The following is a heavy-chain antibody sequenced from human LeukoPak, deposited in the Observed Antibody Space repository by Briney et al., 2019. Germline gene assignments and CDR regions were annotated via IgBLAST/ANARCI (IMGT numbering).Heavy chain of an antibody. Sequence: SETLSLTCTVSGGSISSSSYYWGWIRQPPGKGLEWIGSIYYSGSTYYNPSLKSRVTISVDTSKNQFSLKLSSVTAADTAVYYCATDPPFWSGYYLDYWGQGTLVTVSS. V-gene: IGHV4-39*07. CDR3: ATDPPFWSGYYLDY. J-gene: IGHJ4*02. D-gene: IGHD3-3*01. CDR1: GGSISSSSYY. CDR2: IYYSGST.